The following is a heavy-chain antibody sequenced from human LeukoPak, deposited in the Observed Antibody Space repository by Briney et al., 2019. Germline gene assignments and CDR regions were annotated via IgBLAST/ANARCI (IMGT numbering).Heavy chain of an antibody. D-gene: IGHD3-10*01. V-gene: IGHV1-2*02. J-gene: IGHJ4*02. CDR1: GYSFTVYY. CDR3: ARGMVRGVISDY. Sequence: ASVKLSSNASGYSFTVYYMHWVRRAPGQGLGWMGWINPNSGGTNYAQKFQGRVTMPRDSSKSTVYMELSRVRSDDTSVYYCARGMVRGVISDYWGQGTLVTVSS. CDR2: INPNSGGT.